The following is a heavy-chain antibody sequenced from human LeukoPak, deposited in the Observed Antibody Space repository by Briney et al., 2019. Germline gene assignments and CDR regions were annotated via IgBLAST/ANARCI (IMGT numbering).Heavy chain of an antibody. Sequence: GGSLRLSCAASGFTFSSYEMNWVRQAPGKGLEWVSYISSSGSTIYYADSVKGRFTISRDNAKNSLYLQMNSLRAEDTAVYYCARGVRWLSGSWYYYAHNWFDPWGQGTLVTVSS. CDR1: GFTFSSYE. CDR3: ARGVRWLSGSWYYYAHNWFDP. D-gene: IGHD6-13*01. CDR2: ISSSGSTI. V-gene: IGHV3-48*03. J-gene: IGHJ5*02.